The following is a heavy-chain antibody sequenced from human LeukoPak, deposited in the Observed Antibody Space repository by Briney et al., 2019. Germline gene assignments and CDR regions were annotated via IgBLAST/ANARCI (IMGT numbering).Heavy chain of an antibody. CDR3: ARGVALHSDGWTPPVY. Sequence: PGGSLRLSCAASGFTVSSNYMSWVRQAPGKGLEWVSVIYSGGSTYYADSVKGRFTISRDNSKNTLYLQMNSLRAEDTAVYYCARGVALHSDGWTPPVYWGQGTLVTVSS. CDR2: IYSGGST. CDR1: GFTVSSNY. V-gene: IGHV3-66*01. J-gene: IGHJ4*02. D-gene: IGHD6-19*01.